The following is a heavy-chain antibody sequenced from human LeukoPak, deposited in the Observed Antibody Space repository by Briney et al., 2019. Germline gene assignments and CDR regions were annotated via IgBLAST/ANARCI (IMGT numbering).Heavy chain of an antibody. CDR3: ARDEYNWFDP. Sequence: SETLSLTCTVSGGSISSYYWSWIRQPPGKGLEWIGYIYYSGSTNYNPSLKSRVTVSVDTSKNQFSLKLSSVTAADTAVYYCARDEYNWFDPWGQGTLVTVSS. J-gene: IGHJ5*02. V-gene: IGHV4-59*01. CDR1: GGSISSYY. CDR2: IYYSGST.